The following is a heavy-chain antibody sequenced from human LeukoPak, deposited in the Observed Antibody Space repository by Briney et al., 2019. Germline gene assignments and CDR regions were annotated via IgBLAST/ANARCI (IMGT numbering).Heavy chain of an antibody. V-gene: IGHV3-21*01. CDR1: GFTLSSYR. Sequence: GESLRLSCAASGFTLSSYRMTWVRQAPGKGLEWVSSISSAGNYIYYADSVKGRFTISRDNAKNSLYLQVNSLRAEDTAVYYCARWVNSGSYKLYYGVDVWGQGTTVTVSS. CDR2: ISSAGNYI. CDR3: ARWVNSGSYKLYYGVDV. D-gene: IGHD1-26*01. J-gene: IGHJ6*02.